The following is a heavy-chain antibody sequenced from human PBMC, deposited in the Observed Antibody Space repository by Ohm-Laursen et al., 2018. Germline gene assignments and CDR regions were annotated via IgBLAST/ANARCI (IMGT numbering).Heavy chain of an antibody. D-gene: IGHD4-17*01. Sequence: SLRLSCTASGFTFSSYWMSWVRQAPGKGLEWVANIKQDGSEKYYVDSVKGRFTIPRDNAKNSLYLQMNSLRAEDTALYYCARTTQYGEFIPWYFDLWGRGTLVTVSS. J-gene: IGHJ2*01. V-gene: IGHV3-7*01. CDR1: GFTFSSYW. CDR3: ARTTQYGEFIPWYFDL. CDR2: IKQDGSEK.